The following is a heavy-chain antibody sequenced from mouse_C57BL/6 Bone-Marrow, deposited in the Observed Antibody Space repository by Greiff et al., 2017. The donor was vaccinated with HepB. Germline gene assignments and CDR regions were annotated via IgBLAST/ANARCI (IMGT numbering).Heavy chain of an antibody. V-gene: IGHV1-54*01. CDR2: INPGSGGT. Sequence: QVQLQQSGAELVRPGTSVKVSCKASGYAFTNYLIEWVKQRPGQGLEWIGVINPGSGGTNYNEKFKGKATLTADKSSSTAYMQLSSLTSEDSAVYICARRTVVERGYFDVWGTGTTVTVSS. CDR3: ARRTVVERGYFDV. CDR1: GYAFTNYL. J-gene: IGHJ1*03. D-gene: IGHD1-1*01.